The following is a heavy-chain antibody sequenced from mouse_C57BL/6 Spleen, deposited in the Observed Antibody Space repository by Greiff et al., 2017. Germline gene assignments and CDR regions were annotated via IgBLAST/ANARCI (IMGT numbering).Heavy chain of an antibody. V-gene: IGHV1-69*01. J-gene: IGHJ1*03. Sequence: QVQLQQPGAELVKPGASVKLSCKASGYTFTSYWMHWVKQRPGRGLEWIGEIDPSDSYTNYNQKFKGKSTLTVDKSSSTAYMQLSSLTSEDSAVYYCASSPRYFGVWGTGTTVTVSS. CDR2: IDPSDSYT. D-gene: IGHD6-2*01. CDR3: ASSPRYFGV. CDR1: GYTFTSYW.